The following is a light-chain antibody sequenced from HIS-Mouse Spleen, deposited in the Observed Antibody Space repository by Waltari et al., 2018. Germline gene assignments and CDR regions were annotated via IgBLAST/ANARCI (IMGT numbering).Light chain of an antibody. CDR3: QAWDSSTVV. Sequence: SYELTQPPSVSVSPGQTASITCSGDKLGDKYACWYQQKPGQSPVLVIYQDSKRPSGIPRRFSGSNSGNTATLTISGTQAMDEADYYGQAWDSSTVVFGGGTKLTVL. V-gene: IGLV3-1*01. CDR1: KLGDKY. J-gene: IGLJ2*01. CDR2: QDS.